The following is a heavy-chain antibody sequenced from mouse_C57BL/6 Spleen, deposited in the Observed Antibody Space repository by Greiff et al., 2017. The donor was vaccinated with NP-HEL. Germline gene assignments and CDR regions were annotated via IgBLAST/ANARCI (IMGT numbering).Heavy chain of an antibody. V-gene: IGHV1-62-2*01. Sequence: QVQLKESGAELVKPGASVKLSCKASGYTFTEYTIHWVKQRSGQGLEWIGWFYPGSGSIKYNEKFKDKATLTADKSSSTVYMEFSRLTSEDSAVYFGAGHEDSYYYGSSHWYFDVWGTGTTVTVSS. CDR1: GYTFTEYT. CDR2: FYPGSGSI. D-gene: IGHD1-1*01. CDR3: AGHEDSYYYGSSHWYFDV. J-gene: IGHJ1*03.